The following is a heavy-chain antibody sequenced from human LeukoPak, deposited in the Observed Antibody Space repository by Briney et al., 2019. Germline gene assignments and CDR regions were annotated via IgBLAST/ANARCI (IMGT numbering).Heavy chain of an antibody. D-gene: IGHD7-27*01. CDR3: ARIDTTGEGVDY. V-gene: IGHV3-48*03. Sequence: GGSLRLSCAASGFTFSSDAMNWVRQAPGKGLEWVSYISSSGSTMYYADSVKGRFTISRENAKNSLYLQMNSLRAGDTGVYYCARIDTTGEGVDYWGQGTLVTVSS. CDR1: GFTFSSDA. J-gene: IGHJ4*02. CDR2: ISSSGSTM.